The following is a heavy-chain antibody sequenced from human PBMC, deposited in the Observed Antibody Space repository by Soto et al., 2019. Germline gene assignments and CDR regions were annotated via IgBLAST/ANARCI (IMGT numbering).Heavy chain of an antibody. J-gene: IGHJ6*02. CDR1: GYTFTDYH. D-gene: IGHD1-26*01. V-gene: IGHV1-2*02. Sequence: ASVKVSCKASGYTFTDYHMHWVRQAPGQGLEWMAWINPNSGATKYEQKFQGRITLTRDTSINTVYMDLTSLRSDDTAVYYCARDQSLVYGMDVCGQGTPVTV. CDR3: ARDQSLVYGMDV. CDR2: INPNSGAT.